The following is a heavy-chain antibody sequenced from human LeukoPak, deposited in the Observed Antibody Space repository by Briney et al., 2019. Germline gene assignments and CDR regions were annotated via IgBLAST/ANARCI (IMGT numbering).Heavy chain of an antibody. CDR3: ARRSAYYYYMYV. V-gene: IGHV5-51*01. CDR2: IYPGDSVT. Sequence: GQSLKISCKGSGYSFTSYWIRWVRHMPGKGLEWMGIIYPGDSVTRYSPSFQGEVIISADKSISTAYLQWSSLKASDTRMYYCARRSAYYYYMYVWGKGTTVTVSS. J-gene: IGHJ6*03. CDR1: GYSFTSYW.